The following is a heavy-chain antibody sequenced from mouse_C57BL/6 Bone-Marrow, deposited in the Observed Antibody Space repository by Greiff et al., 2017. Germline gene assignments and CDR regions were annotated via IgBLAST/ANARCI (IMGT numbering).Heavy chain of an antibody. J-gene: IGHJ4*01. CDR2: INPNNGGT. Sequence: EVQGVESGPELVKPGASVKIPCKASGYTFTDYNMDWVKQSHGKSLEWIGDINPNNGGTIYNQKFKGKATLTVDKSSSTAYMELRSLTSEDTAVYYCARGYYGSSYLYAMDYWGQGTSVTVSS. CDR3: ARGYYGSSYLYAMDY. D-gene: IGHD1-1*01. V-gene: IGHV1-18*01. CDR1: GYTFTDYN.